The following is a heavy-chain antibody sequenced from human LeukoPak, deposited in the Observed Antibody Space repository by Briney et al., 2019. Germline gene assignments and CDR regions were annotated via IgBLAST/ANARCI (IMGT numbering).Heavy chain of an antibody. CDR2: IYYSGST. V-gene: IGHV4-30-4*01. J-gene: IGHJ4*02. CDR3: ARVVGGYFDY. D-gene: IGHD2-15*01. CDR1: GGSISSGDYY. Sequence: SETLSLTCTVSGGSISSGDYYWSWLRQPPGKGLEWIGYIYYSGSTYYNPSLKSRVTISVDTSKNQFSLKLSSVTAADTAVYYCARVVGGYFDYWGQGTLVTVSS.